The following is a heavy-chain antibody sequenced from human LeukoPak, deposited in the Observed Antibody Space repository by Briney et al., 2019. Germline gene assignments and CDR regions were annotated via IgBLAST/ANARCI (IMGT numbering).Heavy chain of an antibody. CDR2: IFSGGST. D-gene: IGHD1-26*01. V-gene: IGHV3-53*01. CDR1: GFSVSFNY. J-gene: IGHJ6*03. Sequence: GGSLRLSCAAPGFSVSFNYMTWVRQAPGKGLEWVSVIFSGGSTYYADSVKGRFTISRDNAKNSLYLQMDSLRVEDTAEYYCARDPYSGNYGAYYYYYMDVWGKGTTVTVSS. CDR3: ARDPYSGNYGAYYYYYMDV.